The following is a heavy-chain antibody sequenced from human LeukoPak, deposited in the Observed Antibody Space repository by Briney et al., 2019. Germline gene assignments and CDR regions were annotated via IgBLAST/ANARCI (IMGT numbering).Heavy chain of an antibody. CDR1: GFTFSSYS. J-gene: IGHJ3*02. CDR3: ARDGREYRAAPWNAFDI. Sequence: QSGGSLRLSCAASGFTFSSYSMNWVRQAPGKGLEWVSSISSSSSCIYYADSVKGRFTISRDNAKNSLYLQMNSLRAEDTAVYYCARDGREYRAAPWNAFDIWGQGTMVTVSS. V-gene: IGHV3-21*01. CDR2: ISSSSSCI. D-gene: IGHD6-13*01.